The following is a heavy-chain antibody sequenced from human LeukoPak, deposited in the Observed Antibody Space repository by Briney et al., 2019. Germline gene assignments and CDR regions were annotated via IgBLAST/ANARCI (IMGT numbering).Heavy chain of an antibody. Sequence: GGSLRLSCAASGFTVSSNYMSWVRQAPGKGLEWVSAIYSGGSTYYADSVKGRFTISRDNSKNTLYLQMNSLRAEDTAVYYCARVQGDHYYYGMDVWGQGTTVTVSS. J-gene: IGHJ6*02. CDR1: GFTVSSNY. CDR2: IYSGGST. D-gene: IGHD2-21*02. V-gene: IGHV3-53*01. CDR3: ARVQGDHYYYGMDV.